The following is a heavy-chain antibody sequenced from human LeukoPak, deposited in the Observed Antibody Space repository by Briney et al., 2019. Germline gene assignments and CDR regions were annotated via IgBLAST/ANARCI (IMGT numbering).Heavy chain of an antibody. CDR1: GYTLSRHY. D-gene: IGHD1-1*01. Sequence: ASVKVSCKASGYTLSRHYIHWLRQAPGEGLEWMGIMNPNGGSTTFAQKFQGRVTMTRDTSTSTVYMELSSLRSEDTAVYYCARDTTTNGGFDYWGQGTLVTVSS. J-gene: IGHJ4*02. CDR3: ARDTTTNGGFDY. CDR2: MNPNGGST. V-gene: IGHV1-46*01.